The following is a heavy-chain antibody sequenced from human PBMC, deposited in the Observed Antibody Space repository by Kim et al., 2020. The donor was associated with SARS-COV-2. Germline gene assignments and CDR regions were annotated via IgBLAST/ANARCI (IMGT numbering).Heavy chain of an antibody. Sequence: NSNTKYTRKFQGRVTITRDTSEGTAYMELSSLTSEDTAVYYCARGGGGLSYWGQGTLVAVSS. CDR2: NSNT. V-gene: IGHV1-3*01. J-gene: IGHJ4*02. CDR3: ARGGGGLSY. D-gene: IGHD2-15*01.